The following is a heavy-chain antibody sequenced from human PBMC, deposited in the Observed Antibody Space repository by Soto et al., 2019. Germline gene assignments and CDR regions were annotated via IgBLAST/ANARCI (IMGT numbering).Heavy chain of an antibody. J-gene: IGHJ4*02. CDR3: ARVRRQLLWDYFDY. V-gene: IGHV4-4*07. D-gene: IGHD2-2*01. CDR2: IYTSGST. CDR1: GGSISSYY. Sequence: SETLSLTCTVSGGSISSYYWSWIRQPAGKGLEWIGRIYTSGSTNYNPSLKSRVTMSVDTSKNQFSLKLSSVTAADTAVYYCARVRRQLLWDYFDYWGQGTLVTVSS.